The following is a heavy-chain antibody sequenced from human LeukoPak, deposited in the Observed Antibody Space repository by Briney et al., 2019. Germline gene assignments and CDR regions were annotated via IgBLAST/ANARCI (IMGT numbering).Heavy chain of an antibody. D-gene: IGHD4-11*01. CDR1: GYTFTDYY. Sequence: ASVKVSCKASGYTFTDYYMHWERQAPGQGLEWMGRINPNSGGTNFAQKFQGRVTMTRDTSISTAYMELSRLTSDDTAVYYCATGPSTAITTGYWGRGTLVTVSS. CDR3: ATGPSTAITTGY. V-gene: IGHV1-2*06. CDR2: INPNSGGT. J-gene: IGHJ4*02.